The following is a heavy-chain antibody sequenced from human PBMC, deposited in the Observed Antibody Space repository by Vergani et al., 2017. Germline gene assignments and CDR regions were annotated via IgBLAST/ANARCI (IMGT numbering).Heavy chain of an antibody. CDR1: GFTFSSYG. J-gene: IGHJ4*02. CDR3: AKYLRDSTDGLPDS. CDR2: IRYDGSKK. D-gene: IGHD2-21*02. V-gene: IGHV3-30*02. Sequence: QVQLVESGGGVVQPGGSLRLSCAASGFTFSSYGMHWVRQAPGKGLEWVAFIRYDGSKKYYADSVKGRFTISRDNSKNTLYLQMSSLRAEDTAVYYCAKYLRDSTDGLPDSWGPGTLVIVSS.